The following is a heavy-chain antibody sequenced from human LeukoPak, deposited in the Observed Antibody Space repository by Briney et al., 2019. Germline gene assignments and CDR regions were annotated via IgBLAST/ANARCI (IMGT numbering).Heavy chain of an antibody. CDR1: GGSMRSNSFY. CDR3: ARTHFDSLGWFDP. V-gene: IGHV4-39*07. D-gene: IGHD3-9*01. Sequence: SETLSLTCTVSGGSMRSNSFYWGWIRQPPGKGLEWIGNINYGGHTYYNPSVKSRVTLSVDVSKNQFSLNLTSVTAADTALYFCARTHFDSLGWFDPWGQGIQVIVSS. J-gene: IGHJ5*02. CDR2: INYGGHT.